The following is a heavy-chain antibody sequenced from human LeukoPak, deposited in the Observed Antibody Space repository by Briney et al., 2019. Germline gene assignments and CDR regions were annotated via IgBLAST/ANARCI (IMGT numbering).Heavy chain of an antibody. V-gene: IGHV3-23*01. CDR1: GFTFSSYA. CDR3: AKGGLDYYDSSGSFDY. CDR2: ISGSGGST. D-gene: IGHD3-22*01. J-gene: IGHJ4*02. Sequence: PGGSLRLSCAASGFTFSSYAMSWVRQAPGKGLEWVSAISGSGGSTYYAGSVKGRFTISRDNSKNTLYLQMNSLRAEDTAVYYCAKGGLDYYDSSGSFDYWGQGTLVTVSS.